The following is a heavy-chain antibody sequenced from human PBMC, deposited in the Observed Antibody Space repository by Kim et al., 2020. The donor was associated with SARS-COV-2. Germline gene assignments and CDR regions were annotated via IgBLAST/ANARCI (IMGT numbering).Heavy chain of an antibody. CDR2: ISWNSGSK. D-gene: IGHD3-9*01. V-gene: IGHV3-9*01. CDR1: GFTFDDYA. Sequence: GGSLRLSCAASGFTFDDYAMHWVRQAPGKGLEWVSGISWNSGSKGYADSVKGRFTISRDNAKNSLYLQMNSLRGEDTALYYCAKGASFDWSNWFDPWGQG. J-gene: IGHJ5*02. CDR3: AKGASFDWSNWFDP.